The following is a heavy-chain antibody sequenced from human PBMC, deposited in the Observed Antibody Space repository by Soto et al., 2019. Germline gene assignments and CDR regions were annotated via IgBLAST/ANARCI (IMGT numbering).Heavy chain of an antibody. D-gene: IGHD3-10*01. CDR2: ISAYNGNT. V-gene: IGHV1-18*01. CDR3: ARSRLLLWCGESYGMDV. CDR1: GYTFTSYG. J-gene: IGHJ6*02. Sequence: QVQLVQSGAEVKKPGASVKVSCKASGYTFTSYGISWVRQAPGQGLEWMGWISAYNGNTNYAQKLQGRVTMTTDTSTSTAYMELRSLRSDDTAVYYCARSRLLLWCGESYGMDVWGQGTTVTVSS.